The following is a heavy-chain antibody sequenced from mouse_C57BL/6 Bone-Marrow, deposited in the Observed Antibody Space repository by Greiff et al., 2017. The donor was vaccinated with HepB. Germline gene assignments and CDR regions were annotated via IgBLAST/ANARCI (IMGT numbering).Heavy chain of an antibody. D-gene: IGHD1-1*01. CDR3: ARDRDSSYFDY. CDR1: GYTFTSYW. CDR2: IDPSDSYT. V-gene: IGHV1-50*01. Sequence: QVQLQQPGAELVKPGASVKLSCKASGYTFTSYWMQWVKQRPGQGLEWIGEIDPSDSYTNYNQKFKGKATLTVDTSSSTAYMQLSSLTSEDSAVYYRARDRDSSYFDYWGQGTTLTVSS. J-gene: IGHJ2*01.